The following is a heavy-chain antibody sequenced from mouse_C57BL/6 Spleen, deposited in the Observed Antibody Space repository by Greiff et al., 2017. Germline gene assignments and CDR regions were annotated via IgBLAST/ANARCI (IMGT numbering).Heavy chain of an antibody. CDR3: ARCKSGTGYFDV. V-gene: IGHV1-54*01. CDR2: INPGSGGT. Sequence: QVQLKESGAELVRPGTSVKVSCKASGYAFTNYLIEWVKQRPGQGLEWIGVINPGSGGTNYNEKFKGKATLTADKSSSTAYMQLSSLTSEDSAVYFCARCKSGTGYFDVWGTGTTVTVSS. J-gene: IGHJ1*03. D-gene: IGHD4-1*01. CDR1: GYAFTNYL.